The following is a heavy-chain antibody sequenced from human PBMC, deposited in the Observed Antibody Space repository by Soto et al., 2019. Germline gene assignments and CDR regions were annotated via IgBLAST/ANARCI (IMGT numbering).Heavy chain of an antibody. V-gene: IGHV2-5*02. J-gene: IGHJ6*02. Sequence: VSGPTLVNPTQTLTLTCTFSGFSLSTGGVGVGWIRQPPGEALEWLALIYWDNDKRYSPSLKSRLTITKDASKNQVVLTMTNMDPVDTATYYCAHSRCGGDCLQSYSSHYYYGMDVWGQGTTVTVSS. CDR3: AHSRCGGDCLQSYSSHYYYGMDV. CDR2: IYWDNDK. CDR1: GFSLSTGGVG. D-gene: IGHD2-21*02.